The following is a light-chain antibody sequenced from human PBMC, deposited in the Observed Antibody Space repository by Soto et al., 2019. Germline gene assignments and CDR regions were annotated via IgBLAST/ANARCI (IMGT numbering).Light chain of an antibody. Sequence: DIQMTQSPSTVSASIGDRVTITCRASQSISGWLAWYQQKPGKAPKLLIYDASSLESGVPSRFSGSGSGTEFTLTISSLQPDDFAIDYSQQYNIFTWTFGQGTKVDIK. CDR2: DAS. J-gene: IGKJ1*01. V-gene: IGKV1-5*01. CDR1: QSISGW. CDR3: QQYNIFTWT.